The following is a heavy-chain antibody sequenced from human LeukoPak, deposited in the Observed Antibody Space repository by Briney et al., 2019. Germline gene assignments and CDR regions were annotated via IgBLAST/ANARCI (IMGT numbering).Heavy chain of an antibody. Sequence: PGGSLRLSCAASGFTFSSYEMNWVRQAPGKGLEWVSSIRRGGSPIYYADSVKGRFITSRDDTKKSLYLQMRSLRAEDTAVYYCMRVSWRGEIYWGQGTRVSVSS. J-gene: IGHJ4*02. CDR2: IRRGGSPI. V-gene: IGHV3-48*03. CDR3: MRVSWRGEIY. CDR1: GFTFSSYE. D-gene: IGHD3-3*01.